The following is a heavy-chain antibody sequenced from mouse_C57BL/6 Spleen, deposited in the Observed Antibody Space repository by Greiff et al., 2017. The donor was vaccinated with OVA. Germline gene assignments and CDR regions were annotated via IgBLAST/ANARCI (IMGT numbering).Heavy chain of an antibody. D-gene: IGHD1-1*01. CDR1: GYTFTDYY. CDR3: AREGSSYGMDY. J-gene: IGHJ4*01. Sequence: VQLQQSGPVLVKPGASVKMSCKASGYTFTDYYMNWVKQSHGKSLEWIGVINPYNGGTSYNQKFKGKATLTVDKSSSTAFMELNSLTSEDSAVYYCAREGSSYGMDYWGQGTSVTVSS. CDR2: INPYNGGT. V-gene: IGHV1-19*01.